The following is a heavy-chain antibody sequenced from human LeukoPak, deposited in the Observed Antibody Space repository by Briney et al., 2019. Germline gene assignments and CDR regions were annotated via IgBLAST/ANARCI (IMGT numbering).Heavy chain of an antibody. CDR1: GFTFSSYG. Sequence: PGGSLRLSCAASGFTFSSYGMHWVRQAPGKGLEWVAGISYDGSNKYYADSVKGRCTISRDNSKNTLYLQMNSLRAEDTAVSYCAKDPSIAAAGTGGYYYYYGMDVWGQGTTVTVSS. CDR3: AKDPSIAAAGTGGYYYYYGMDV. D-gene: IGHD6-13*01. J-gene: IGHJ6*02. CDR2: ISYDGSNK. V-gene: IGHV3-30*18.